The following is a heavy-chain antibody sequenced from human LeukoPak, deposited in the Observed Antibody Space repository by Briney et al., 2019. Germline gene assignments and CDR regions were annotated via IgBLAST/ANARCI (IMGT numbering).Heavy chain of an antibody. V-gene: IGHV1-3*01. CDR2: INAGNGNT. J-gene: IGHJ4*02. CDR3: ARDNDYGDYWGNFDY. CDR1: GYTFTSYA. D-gene: IGHD4-17*01. Sequence: ASVKVSCKASGYTFTSYAMHWVRQAPGQRLEWMGWINAGNGNTKYSQKFQGRVTITRDTSASTAYMELSSLRSEDTAVYYCARDNDYGDYWGNFDYWGQGTLVTVSS.